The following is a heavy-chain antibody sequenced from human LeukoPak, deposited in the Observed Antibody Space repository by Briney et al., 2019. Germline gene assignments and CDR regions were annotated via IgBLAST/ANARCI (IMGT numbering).Heavy chain of an antibody. J-gene: IGHJ4*02. CDR3: ARDKGDSSGYYPDY. CDR2: ISSSSSYI. D-gene: IGHD3-22*01. CDR1: GFTFSSYS. Sequence: PGGSLRLSCAASGFTFSSYSMNWVRQAPGKGLEWVSSISSSSSYIYYADSVKGRFTISRDNAKNSLYLQMNSLRAEDTAVYYCARDKGDSSGYYPDYWGQGTLVTVSS. V-gene: IGHV3-21*01.